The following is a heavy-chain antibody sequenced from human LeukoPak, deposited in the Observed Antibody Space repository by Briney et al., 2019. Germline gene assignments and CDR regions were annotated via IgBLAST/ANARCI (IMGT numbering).Heavy chain of an antibody. Sequence: SETLSLTCTVSGGSISSYYWSWIRQPAGKGLERIGRIYTSGSTNYNPSLKSRVTMSVDTSKNQFSLKLSSVTAADTAVYYCARDEDCSGGSCYSDAFDIWGQGTMVTVSS. CDR3: ARDEDCSGGSCYSDAFDI. CDR1: GGSISSYY. D-gene: IGHD2-15*01. CDR2: IYTSGST. V-gene: IGHV4-4*07. J-gene: IGHJ3*02.